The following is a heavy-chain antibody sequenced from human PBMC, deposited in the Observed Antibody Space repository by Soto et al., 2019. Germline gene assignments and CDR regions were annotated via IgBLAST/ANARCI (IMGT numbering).Heavy chain of an antibody. Sequence: SETLSLTCTVSGGSISSYYWSWIRQPPGKGLEWIGYIYYSGSTNYNPSLKSRVTISVDTSKNQFSLKLSSVTAADTAVYYCARSYSGSSLSIVDDWGQGTLVTVS. CDR3: ARSYSGSSLSIVDD. V-gene: IGHV4-59*01. CDR1: GGSISSYY. CDR2: IYYSGST. J-gene: IGHJ4*02. D-gene: IGHD1-26*01.